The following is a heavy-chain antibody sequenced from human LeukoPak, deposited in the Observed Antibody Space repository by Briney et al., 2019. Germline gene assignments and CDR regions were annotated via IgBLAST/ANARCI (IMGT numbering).Heavy chain of an antibody. CDR3: AKELLYSGSYYSFDY. J-gene: IGHJ4*02. Sequence: GGSLRLSCAASGFTLSNYAMSWVRQAPGQGLEWVSAISGSAGYTYYADSVKGRFSISRDNSKNTLYLQLNSLRAEDTAVYYCAKELLYSGSYYSFDYWGQGTLVTVSS. D-gene: IGHD1-26*01. CDR1: GFTLSNYA. V-gene: IGHV3-23*01. CDR2: ISGSAGYT.